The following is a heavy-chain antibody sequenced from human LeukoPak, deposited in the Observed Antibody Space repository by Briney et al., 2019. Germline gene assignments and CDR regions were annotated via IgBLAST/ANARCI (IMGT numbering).Heavy chain of an antibody. J-gene: IGHJ6*02. Sequence: GESLKISCKSSGYSFTNYWIGWVRQMPGKGLEWMGIIYPGDSDTKYSPSFQGQVTISADKSISTAYLQWSSLKASDTAMYYCARHFEVAALKYYYYGMDVWGQGTTVTVSS. CDR3: ARHFEVAALKYYYYGMDV. D-gene: IGHD6-13*01. CDR1: GYSFTNYW. V-gene: IGHV5-51*01. CDR2: IYPGDSDT.